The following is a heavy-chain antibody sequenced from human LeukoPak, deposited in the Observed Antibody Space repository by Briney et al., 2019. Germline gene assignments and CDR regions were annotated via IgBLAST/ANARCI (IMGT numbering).Heavy chain of an antibody. V-gene: IGHV3-23*01. J-gene: IGHJ5*02. Sequence: PGGSLRLSCAASEFTFSNYAMSWVRQAPGKGLEWVSGISGSGGSTYYADSVKGRLTISRDNSKNTLYLQMNSLRAEDTAVYYCAKKAAVAGNWFDPWGQGTLVTVSS. CDR1: EFTFSNYA. D-gene: IGHD6-19*01. CDR3: AKKAAVAGNWFDP. CDR2: ISGSGGST.